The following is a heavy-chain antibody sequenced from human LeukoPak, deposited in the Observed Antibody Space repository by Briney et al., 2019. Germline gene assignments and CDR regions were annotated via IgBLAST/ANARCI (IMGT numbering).Heavy chain of an antibody. Sequence: PGGSLRLSCAASGFTVSSNYMSWVRQPPGKGLEWIGEINHSGSTNYNPSLKSRVTISVDTSKNQFSLKLSSVTAADTAVYYCARVSYYYDSSGRDAFDIWGQGTMVTVSS. CDR3: ARVSYYYDSSGRDAFDI. CDR1: GFTVSSNY. J-gene: IGHJ3*02. D-gene: IGHD3-22*01. CDR2: INHSGST. V-gene: IGHV4-34*01.